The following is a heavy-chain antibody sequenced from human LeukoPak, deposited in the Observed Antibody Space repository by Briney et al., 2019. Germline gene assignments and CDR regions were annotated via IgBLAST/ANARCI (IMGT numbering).Heavy chain of an antibody. V-gene: IGHV5-51*01. D-gene: IGHD3-16*02. J-gene: IGHJ4*02. CDR3: ARSEELSLYYFDY. CDR2: IYPGDSAT. Sequence: PGESLKISCKGSGYSFTSYWIGWVRQMPGKGLEWMGIIYPGDSATRYSTSFQGQVTISADKSISTAYLQWSSLKASDTAMYYCARSEELSLYYFDYWGQGTLVTVSS. CDR1: GYSFTSYW.